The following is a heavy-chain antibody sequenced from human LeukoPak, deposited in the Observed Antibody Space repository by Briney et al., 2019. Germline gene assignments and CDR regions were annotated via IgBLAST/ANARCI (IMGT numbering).Heavy chain of an antibody. CDR2: IYYTGST. Sequence: RSSQTLSLTCTVSGGPISSGDSYWSWIRQHPGRGLEWIGYIYYTGSTYYNPSLSSRVTTSIDPSKNQFSLRLSSVTAADTAVYYCARDRGADIGEPHVFDIWGQGTVVSVSS. CDR3: ARDRGADIGEPHVFDI. J-gene: IGHJ3*02. D-gene: IGHD3-10*01. CDR1: GGPISSGDSY. V-gene: IGHV4-30-4*01.